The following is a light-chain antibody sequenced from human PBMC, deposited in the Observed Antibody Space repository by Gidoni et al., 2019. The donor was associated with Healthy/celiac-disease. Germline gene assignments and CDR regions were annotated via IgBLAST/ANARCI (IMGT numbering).Light chain of an antibody. Sequence: DIQLTQSPSFLSASVGDRVTITCRASQDIGSHIAWYQQKPGKAPKLLIYYAFILQSGVPSRFSGSGSGTEFSLTISILQPGDFATYYCQQANSHRALTFGGGTKVDI. J-gene: IGKJ4*01. CDR3: QQANSHRALT. V-gene: IGKV1-9*01. CDR2: YAF. CDR1: QDIGSH.